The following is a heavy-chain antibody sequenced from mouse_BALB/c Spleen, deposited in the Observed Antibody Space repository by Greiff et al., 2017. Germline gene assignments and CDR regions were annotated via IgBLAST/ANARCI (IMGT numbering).Heavy chain of an antibody. CDR1: GFTFSSYA. J-gene: IGHJ2*01. Sequence: EVKLMESGGGLVKPGGSLKLSCAASGFTFSSYAMSWVRQTPEKRLEWVASISSGGSTYYPDSVKGRFTISRDNARNILYLQMSSLRSEDTAMYYCARGEIYYDYFFDYWGQGTTLTVSS. D-gene: IGHD2-4*01. CDR3: ARGEIYYDYFFDY. CDR2: ISSGGST. V-gene: IGHV5-6-5*01.